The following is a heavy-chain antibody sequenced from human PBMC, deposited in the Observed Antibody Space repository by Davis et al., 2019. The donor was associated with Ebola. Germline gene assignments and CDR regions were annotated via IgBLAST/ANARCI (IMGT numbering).Heavy chain of an antibody. Sequence: PGGSLRLSCTVSDASISGHYWNWFRQPPGKGLEWIGFISGSGRTSYNPSLTSRITISADTSKNQFSLNLSSVTAADTAMYYCSERGSSVWGQGTLVTVSS. V-gene: IGHV4-59*11. CDR3: SERGSSV. D-gene: IGHD3-10*01. CDR2: ISGSGRT. J-gene: IGHJ4*02. CDR1: DASISGHY.